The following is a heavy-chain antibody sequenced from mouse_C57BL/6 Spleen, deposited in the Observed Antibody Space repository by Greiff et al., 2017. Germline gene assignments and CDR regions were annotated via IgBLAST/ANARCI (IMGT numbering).Heavy chain of an antibody. CDR2: IWRGGST. J-gene: IGHJ4*01. CDR3: AKFIYYGNYEGAMDY. D-gene: IGHD2-1*01. CDR1: GFSLPGYV. Sequence: QVRLQRSGPGLVQPSQSLSITGTVLGFSLPGYVDHGVARSPGKGRGWRGVIWRGGSTDYNAAFMSRLSITKDNSKSQVFFKMNILQADDTAIYYCAKFIYYGNYEGAMDYWGQGTSVTVSS. V-gene: IGHV2-5*01.